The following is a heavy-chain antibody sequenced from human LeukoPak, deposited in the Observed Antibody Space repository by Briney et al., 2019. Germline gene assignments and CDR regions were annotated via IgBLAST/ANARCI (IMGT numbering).Heavy chain of an antibody. CDR3: ARVSNAITFGGVIVSSDY. CDR1: GFTFSTYA. Sequence: GGSLRLSCAASGFTFSTYAMSWVRQAPGKGLEWVSAISGSGDSTYYADSVKGRFTISRDNAKNSLYLQMNSLRAEDTAVYYCARVSNAITFGGVIVSSDYWGQGTLVTVSS. V-gene: IGHV3-23*01. D-gene: IGHD3-16*02. J-gene: IGHJ4*02. CDR2: ISGSGDST.